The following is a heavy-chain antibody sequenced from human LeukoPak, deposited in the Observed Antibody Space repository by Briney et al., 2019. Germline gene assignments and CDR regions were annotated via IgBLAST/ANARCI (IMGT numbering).Heavy chain of an antibody. D-gene: IGHD3-22*01. CDR1: GFTFSSYA. Sequence: GGSLRLSCAASGFTFSSYAMSWVRQAPGKGLEWVSSISSSSSYIYYADSVKGRFTISRDNAKNSLYLQMNSLRAEDTAVYYCARDGAPGGLYYDSSNFDYWGQGTLVTVSS. CDR2: ISSSSSYI. CDR3: ARDGAPGGLYYDSSNFDY. V-gene: IGHV3-21*01. J-gene: IGHJ4*02.